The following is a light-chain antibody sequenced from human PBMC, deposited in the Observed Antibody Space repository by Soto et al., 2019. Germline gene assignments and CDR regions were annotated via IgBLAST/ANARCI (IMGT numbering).Light chain of an antibody. CDR1: QSISSSY. Sequence: EIVLTQSPGTLSLSPGKRATLSCRASQSISSSYLAWYQQRPGQAPRLLIYGASSRATGIPDRFSGSGSGTEFTLTISRLEPEDFAVYYCQQYGSIPRTFGQGTKVDIK. CDR2: GAS. J-gene: IGKJ1*01. CDR3: QQYGSIPRT. V-gene: IGKV3-20*01.